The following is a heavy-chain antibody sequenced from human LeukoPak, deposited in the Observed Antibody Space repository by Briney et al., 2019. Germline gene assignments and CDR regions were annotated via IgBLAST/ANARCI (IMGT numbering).Heavy chain of an antibody. CDR1: GFTFSSYS. CDR2: ISSSSSYI. CDR3: ARGPLYSSSWYSWFAP. V-gene: IGHV3-21*01. D-gene: IGHD6-13*01. J-gene: IGHJ5*02. Sequence: GGSLRLSCAASGFTFSSYSMSWVRQAPGKGRGWVSSISSSSSYINYADSVKGRFNISRDKAKNSLYLQMNSLRAEDTAVYYCARGPLYSSSWYSWFAPSGQGTLVTVSS.